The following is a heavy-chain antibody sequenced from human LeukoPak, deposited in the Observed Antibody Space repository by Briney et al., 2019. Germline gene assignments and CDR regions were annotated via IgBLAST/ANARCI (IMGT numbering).Heavy chain of an antibody. CDR3: ATGGWSSWFDP. CDR2: ISGSGSNT. V-gene: IGHV3-23*01. J-gene: IGHJ5*02. Sequence: GGSLRLSCAASGFTFSSYVMSWVRQAPGKGLEWVSAISGSGSNTYYADSVKGRFTVSRDNSKNTLYLQMNSLRAEDTAVYYCATGGWSSWFDPWGQGTLVTVSS. CDR1: GFTFSSYV. D-gene: IGHD3-10*01.